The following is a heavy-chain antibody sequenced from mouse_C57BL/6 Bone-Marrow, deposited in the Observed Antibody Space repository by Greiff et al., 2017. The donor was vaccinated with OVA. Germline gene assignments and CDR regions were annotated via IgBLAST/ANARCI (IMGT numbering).Heavy chain of an antibody. J-gene: IGHJ3*01. Sequence: QVQLQQPGAELVKPGASVKLSCKASGYTFTSYWMYWVKQRPGQGLEWIGMIHPNSGSTNYNEKFKSKATLTVDKSSSTAYMQLSSLTSEDSAVYYCARLGIRLRSYWGQGTLVTVSA. CDR3: ARLGIRLRSY. D-gene: IGHD1-1*01. V-gene: IGHV1-64*01. CDR2: IHPNSGST. CDR1: GYTFTSYW.